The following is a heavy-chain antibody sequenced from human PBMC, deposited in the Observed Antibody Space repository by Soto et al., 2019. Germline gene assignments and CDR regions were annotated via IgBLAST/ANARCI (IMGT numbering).Heavy chain of an antibody. V-gene: IGHV4-30-2*01. Sequence: LSLTCAVSGGSISSGGYSWSWIRQPPGKGLEWIGYIYHSGSTYYNPSLKSRVTKSVDRSKNQFSLKLSSVTAADTAVYYCARVRDRDYFFDYWGQGNPVPVSS. J-gene: IGHJ4*02. CDR1: GGSISSGGYS. CDR3: ARVRDRDYFFDY. D-gene: IGHD2-15*01. CDR2: IYHSGST.